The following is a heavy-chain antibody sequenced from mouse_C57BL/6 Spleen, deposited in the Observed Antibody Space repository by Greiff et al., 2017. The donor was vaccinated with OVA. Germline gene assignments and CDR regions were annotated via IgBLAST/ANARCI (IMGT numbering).Heavy chain of an antibody. Sequence: VQLKQSGTVLARPGASVKMSCKTSGYTFTSYWMHWVKQRPGQGLEWIGAIYPGNSDTSYNQKFKGKAKLTAVTSASTAYMELSSLTNEDSAVYYCTRWANWEGVYFDYWGQGTTLTVSS. CDR1: GYTFTSYW. V-gene: IGHV1-5*01. CDR3: TRWANWEGVYFDY. J-gene: IGHJ2*01. D-gene: IGHD4-1*01. CDR2: IYPGNSDT.